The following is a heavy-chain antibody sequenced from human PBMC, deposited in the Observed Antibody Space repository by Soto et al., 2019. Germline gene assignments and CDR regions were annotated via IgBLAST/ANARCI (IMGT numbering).Heavy chain of an antibody. J-gene: IGHJ6*02. CDR2: IYYSGST. CDR3: ARGEEHYYYYGMDV. V-gene: IGHV4-30-4*01. CDR1: GGSISRGDYY. Sequence: PSEILSLTCTVSGGSISRGDYYRSWIRQPPGKGLEWIGYIYYSGSTYYNPSLKSRVTISVDTSKNQFSLKLSSVTAADTAVYYCARGEEHYYYYGMDVWGQGTTVTVSS. D-gene: IGHD3-16*01.